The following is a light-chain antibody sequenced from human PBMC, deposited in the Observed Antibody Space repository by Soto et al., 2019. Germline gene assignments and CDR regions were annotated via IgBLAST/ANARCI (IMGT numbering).Light chain of an antibody. CDR2: DAS. CDR3: QQRSNWPT. V-gene: IGKV3-11*01. Sequence: EILLTQSPSTLSLSPGERATLSCRASQSVSSYLAWYQQKPGQAPRLLIYDASNRATGIPARLSGSGSGTDFTLTISSLEPEDFAVYYCQQRSNWPTFGQGTKVDIK. J-gene: IGKJ1*01. CDR1: QSVSSY.